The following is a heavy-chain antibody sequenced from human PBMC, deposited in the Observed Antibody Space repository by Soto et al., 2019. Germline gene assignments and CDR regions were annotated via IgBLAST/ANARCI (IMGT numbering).Heavy chain of an antibody. CDR3: VRGPDYEGYFDY. V-gene: IGHV1-69*01. Sequence: SVKVSCKASGTTFSNFAIGWGRQAPGQGPEWMGGIILPFGTPNYAQKFQGRVTISADESMTTAYMELRGLQSEDTAVYYCVRGPDYEGYFDYWGQGTLVTVSS. CDR1: GTTFSNFA. J-gene: IGHJ4*02. D-gene: IGHD3-22*01. CDR2: IILPFGTP.